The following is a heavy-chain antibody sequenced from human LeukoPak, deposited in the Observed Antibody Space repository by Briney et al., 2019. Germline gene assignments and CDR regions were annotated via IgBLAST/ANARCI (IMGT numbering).Heavy chain of an antibody. Sequence: ASVKVSCKASGYRFTGYYIHWVRQAPGQGLEWMGWINPNTGVTKYSRKFQGRVTMTSDTSITTAYMELSRLTSDDTAVYYCARDLDRQLPTYDVDVWGQGTTVTVS. CDR3: ARDLDRQLPTYDVDV. CDR2: INPNTGVT. CDR1: GYRFTGYY. D-gene: IGHD2-2*01. J-gene: IGHJ6*02. V-gene: IGHV1-2*02.